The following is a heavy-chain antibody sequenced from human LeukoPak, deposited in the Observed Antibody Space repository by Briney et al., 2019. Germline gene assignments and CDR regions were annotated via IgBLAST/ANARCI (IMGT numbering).Heavy chain of an antibody. CDR3: AKGRRCNFDY. V-gene: IGHV3-48*03. Sequence: GGSLRLSCAASGFTFSSYEMNWVRQAPGKGLEWVSYISSSGSTIYYADSVKGRLTISRDNSKNTLYLQMNSLRAEDTAVYYCAKGRRCNFDYWGQGTLVTVSS. CDR2: ISSSGSTI. CDR1: GFTFSSYE. J-gene: IGHJ4*02. D-gene: IGHD2-8*01.